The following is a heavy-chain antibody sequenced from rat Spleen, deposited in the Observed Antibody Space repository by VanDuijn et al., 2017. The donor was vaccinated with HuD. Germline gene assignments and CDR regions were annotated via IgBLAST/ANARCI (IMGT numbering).Heavy chain of an antibody. CDR1: GFTFSDHY. CDR2: ITNTGGST. Sequence: EVHLVESDGGLVQPGRSLKLSCVASGFTFSDHYMAWIRQAPGKGLEWVASITNTGGSTYYPDSVKGRFTISRDNAKSTLYLQMNSLRSEDTATYYCTRGGGNNYYWYFDFWGPGTMVTVSS. J-gene: IGHJ1*01. D-gene: IGHD1-10*01. CDR3: TRGGGNNYYWYFDF. V-gene: IGHV5-31*01.